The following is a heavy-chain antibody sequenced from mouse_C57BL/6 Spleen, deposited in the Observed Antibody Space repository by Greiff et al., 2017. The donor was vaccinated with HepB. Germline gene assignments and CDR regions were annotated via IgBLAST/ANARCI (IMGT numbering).Heavy chain of an antibody. CDR3: ATAYYYGTAY. CDR1: GYTFTSYW. D-gene: IGHD1-1*01. CDR2: INPNSGST. Sequence: QVQLQQPGAELVKPGASVKLSCKASGYTFTSYWMHWVKQRPGQGLEWIGMINPNSGSTNYNEKLKSKATLTVDKSSSTAYMQLSSLTSEDSAVYCCATAYYYGTAYWGQGTLVTVSA. J-gene: IGHJ3*01. V-gene: IGHV1-64*01.